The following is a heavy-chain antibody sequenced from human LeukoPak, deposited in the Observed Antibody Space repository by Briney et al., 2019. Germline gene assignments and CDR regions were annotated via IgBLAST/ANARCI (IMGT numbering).Heavy chain of an antibody. D-gene: IGHD6-6*01. Sequence: SGGSLRLSCAASGFIFSNYAMHWVRQAPGKGLEWVIFIRYDGSNKYYAESVKGRFTISRDNSKNTLYLQMNSLRAEDTAVYYCAKAIHSSSSGVVDYWGQGTLVTVSS. V-gene: IGHV3-30*02. CDR2: IRYDGSNK. CDR1: GFIFSNYA. CDR3: AKAIHSSSSGVVDY. J-gene: IGHJ4*02.